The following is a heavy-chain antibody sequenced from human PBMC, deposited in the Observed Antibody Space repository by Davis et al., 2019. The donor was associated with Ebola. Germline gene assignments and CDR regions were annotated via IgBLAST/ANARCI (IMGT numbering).Heavy chain of an antibody. CDR1: GGSISSGGYS. V-gene: IGHV4-30-2*01. Sequence: MPSETLSLTCAVSGGSISSGGYSWSWIRQPPGKGLEWIGYIYHSGSTNYNPSLKSRVTISVDTSKNQFSLKLSSVTAADTAVYYCARGLRGGIVVVPAATNYGMDVWGQGTTVTVSS. J-gene: IGHJ6*02. CDR3: ARGLRGGIVVVPAATNYGMDV. D-gene: IGHD2-2*01. CDR2: IYHSGST.